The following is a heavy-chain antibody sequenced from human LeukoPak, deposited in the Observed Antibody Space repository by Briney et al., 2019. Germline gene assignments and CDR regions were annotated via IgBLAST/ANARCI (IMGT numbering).Heavy chain of an antibody. V-gene: IGHV3-7*04. CDR1: GFTFSSYW. CDR3: ARGRRYSYSRSIDY. CDR2: IKQDGSEK. J-gene: IGHJ4*02. Sequence: GGSLRLSCAASGFTFSSYWMSWVRQAPGKGLEWVANIKQDGSEKYYVDSVKGRFTISRDNAKNSLYLQMNSLRAEDTAVYYCARGRRYSYSRSIDYWGQGTLVTVSS. D-gene: IGHD5-18*01.